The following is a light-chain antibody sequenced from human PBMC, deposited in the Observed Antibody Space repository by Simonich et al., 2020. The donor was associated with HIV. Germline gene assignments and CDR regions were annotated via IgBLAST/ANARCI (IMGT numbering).Light chain of an antibody. CDR3: QQSYSSLWT. CDR2: AAS. Sequence: DIQMTQSPSSLSASVGDRNTITCRASQSISRNLNWYQQKPGKDPKLLIYAASSLQSGVPSRFSGSGSGTDFTLTISSLQHEDFATYYCQQSYSSLWTFGQGTKVEIK. J-gene: IGKJ1*01. CDR1: QSISRN. V-gene: IGKV1-39*01.